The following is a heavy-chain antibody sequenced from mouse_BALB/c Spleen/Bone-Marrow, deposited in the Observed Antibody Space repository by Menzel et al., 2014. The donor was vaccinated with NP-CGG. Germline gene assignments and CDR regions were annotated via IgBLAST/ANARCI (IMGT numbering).Heavy chain of an antibody. CDR1: GYTFTTYW. CDR3: ARDLDY. V-gene: IGHV1-7*01. CDR2: ISPSTGYT. J-gene: IGHJ2*01. Sequence: LQESGAELAKPGASVKMSCKASGYTFTTYWMHWVKQRPGQGLEWIGYISPSTGYTEYNQKFKDKATLTADKSSSTAYMQLISLTFEDSAVYYCARDLDYWGQGTTLTVSS.